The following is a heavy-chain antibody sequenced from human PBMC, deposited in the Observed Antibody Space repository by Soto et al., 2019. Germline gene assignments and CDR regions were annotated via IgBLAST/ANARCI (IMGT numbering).Heavy chain of an antibody. CDR3: ARDQPYYYDSSGYYFDY. V-gene: IGHV3-30-3*01. CDR1: GFTFSSYA. CDR2: ISYDGSNK. Sequence: QVQLVESGGGVVQPGRSLRLSCAASGFTFSSYAMHWVRQAPGKGLEWVAVISYDGSNKYYADSVKGRFTISRDNSKNXXYLQMNSLRAEDTAVYYCARDQPYYYDSSGYYFDYWGQGTLVTVSS. J-gene: IGHJ4*02. D-gene: IGHD3-22*01.